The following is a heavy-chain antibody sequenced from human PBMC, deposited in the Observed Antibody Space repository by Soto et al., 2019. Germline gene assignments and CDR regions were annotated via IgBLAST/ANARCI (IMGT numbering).Heavy chain of an antibody. CDR2: IVVGSGNT. D-gene: IGHD6-6*01. CDR1: GFTFTSSA. CDR3: AAAQIAAPYYYGMDF. Sequence: GAAVKVSCKASGFTFTSSAVPWVRQARGQRLEWIGWIVVGSGNTNYAQKFQERVTITRDMSTSTAYMELSSLRSEDTAVYYCAAAQIAAPYYYGMDFWGRGTMVTVSS. V-gene: IGHV1-58*01. J-gene: IGHJ6*02.